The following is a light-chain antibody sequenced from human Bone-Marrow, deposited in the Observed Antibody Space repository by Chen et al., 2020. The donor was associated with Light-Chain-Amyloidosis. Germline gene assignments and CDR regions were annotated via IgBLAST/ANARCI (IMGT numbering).Light chain of an antibody. J-gene: IGLJ1*01. Sequence: QSALTLPPSVSGSPGQAITISCTGTSSDDGGDNHVSWYHQHPYKAPKLMIYEVTNLPSWVPDRFSGSKSDNTASLTISGLQTEDEADYFCSSYTITNTLVFGSGTRVTVL. V-gene: IGLV2-14*01. CDR3: SSYTITNTLV. CDR1: SSDDGGDNH. CDR2: EVT.